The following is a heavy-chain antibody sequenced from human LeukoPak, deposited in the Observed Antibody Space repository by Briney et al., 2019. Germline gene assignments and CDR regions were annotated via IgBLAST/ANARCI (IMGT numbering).Heavy chain of an antibody. V-gene: IGHV4-59*08. J-gene: IGHJ5*02. D-gene: IGHD3-10*01. CDR2: IYYSGST. Sequence: PSETLSLTCTVSGCSISSYYWSWIRQPPGKGLEWIGDIYYSGSTNYNPSPKSRVTISVDTPKNQFSLKLSSVTAADTAVYYCASYGSGWFDTWGQGTLVTVSS. CDR3: ASYGSGWFDT. CDR1: GCSISSYY.